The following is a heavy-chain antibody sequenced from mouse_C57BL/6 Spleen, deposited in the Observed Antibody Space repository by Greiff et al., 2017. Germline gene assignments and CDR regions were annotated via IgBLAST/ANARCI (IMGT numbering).Heavy chain of an antibody. J-gene: IGHJ4*01. CDR2: ISDGGSYT. V-gene: IGHV5-4*01. D-gene: IGHD1-1*01. Sequence: EVKLMESGGGLVKPGGSLKLSCAASGFTFSSYAMSWVRQTPEKRLAWVATISDGGSYTYYPDNVKGRFTISRDNAKNNLYLQMSHLKSEDTAMYYCARDHGSTYYAMDYWGQGTSVTVSS. CDR1: GFTFSSYA. CDR3: ARDHGSTYYAMDY.